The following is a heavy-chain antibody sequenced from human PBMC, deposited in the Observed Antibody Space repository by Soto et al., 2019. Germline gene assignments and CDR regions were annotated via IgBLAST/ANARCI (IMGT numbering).Heavy chain of an antibody. CDR1: GFPFRDHY. CDR2: ISGTGSRK. Sequence: GGSLRLSCAASGFPFRDHYMSWIRQAPGKGLEWVAYISGTGSRKDHADSVKGRFTISRDNAKNSVYLQMNGLRVEDTAVYYCARVSTPVWGQGTTVTVSS. V-gene: IGHV3-11*01. CDR3: ARVSTPV. D-gene: IGHD2-15*01. J-gene: IGHJ6*02.